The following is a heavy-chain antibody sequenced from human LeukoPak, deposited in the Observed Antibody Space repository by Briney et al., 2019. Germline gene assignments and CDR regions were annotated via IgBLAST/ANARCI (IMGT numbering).Heavy chain of an antibody. D-gene: IGHD6-19*01. CDR1: GGSFSGYY. CDR3: ARVTPDSGWRYSYYYYMDV. CDR2: INHSGST. Sequence: SETLSLTCAVYGGSFSGYYWSWIRQPPGKGLEWIGEINHSGSTNYNPSPKSRVTISVDTSKNQFSLKLSSVTAADTAVYYCARVTPDSGWRYSYYYYMDVWGKGTTVTVSS. J-gene: IGHJ6*03. V-gene: IGHV4-34*01.